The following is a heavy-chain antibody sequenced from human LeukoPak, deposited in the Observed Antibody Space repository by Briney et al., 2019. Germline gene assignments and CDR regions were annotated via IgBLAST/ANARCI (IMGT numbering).Heavy chain of an antibody. CDR2: INPGGSSI. D-gene: IGHD1-14*01. CDR3: ARSNQADDY. CDR1: GFTFSSYW. Sequence: SGGSLRLSCAASGFTFSSYWTHWARQVPGKGLVWVARINPGGSSITYADSVKGRFTISRDNAKNTLYLQMDSLRAEDTGVYYCARSNQADDYWGQGTLVTVSS. V-gene: IGHV3-74*01. J-gene: IGHJ4*02.